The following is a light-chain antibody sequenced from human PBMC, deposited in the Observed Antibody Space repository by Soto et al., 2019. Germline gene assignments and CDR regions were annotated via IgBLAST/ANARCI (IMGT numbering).Light chain of an antibody. CDR3: HHYDNWRPWT. Sequence: EIVMTQSPAILSVSPGERATLSCRASQSISSSLGWYQQKPGQAPRLLIYGASTRATGIPARFSGSGSGTEFTLTISSLQSEDFAVYYCHHYDNWRPWTFGQGTRVEIK. V-gene: IGKV3-15*01. J-gene: IGKJ1*01. CDR2: GAS. CDR1: QSISSS.